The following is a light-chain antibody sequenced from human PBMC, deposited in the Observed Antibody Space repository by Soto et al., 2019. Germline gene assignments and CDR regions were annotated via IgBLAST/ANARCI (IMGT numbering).Light chain of an antibody. J-gene: IGKJ1*01. CDR2: GAS. CDR1: QTISSN. V-gene: IGKV3-15*01. CDR3: QQYNNWLWT. Sequence: EIVMTQSPATLSVSPGERATLSCRASQTISSNLAWYQQKPGQAPRVLIDGASTRATGIPARFSGRGSGTEFTLTISSLQSEDFAVYYCQQYNNWLWTFGQGTKVEIK.